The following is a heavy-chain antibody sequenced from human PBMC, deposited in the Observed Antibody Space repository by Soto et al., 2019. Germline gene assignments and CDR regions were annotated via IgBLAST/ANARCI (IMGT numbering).Heavy chain of an antibody. D-gene: IGHD3-3*01. V-gene: IGHV3-15*01. CDR3: TTDPWAIFGVGALTSRQVYY. CDR2: IKSKTDGGTA. J-gene: IGHJ4*02. CDR1: GFTFTNAW. Sequence: EVQLVESGGGLVKPGGSLRLSCAASGFTFTNAWMNWVRQAPGKGLEWVGRIKSKTDGGTADYAAPVKGRFTISRDDSKNTLYLQMNSLKTEDTAVYYCTTDPWAIFGVGALTSRQVYYWGQGTLVTVSS.